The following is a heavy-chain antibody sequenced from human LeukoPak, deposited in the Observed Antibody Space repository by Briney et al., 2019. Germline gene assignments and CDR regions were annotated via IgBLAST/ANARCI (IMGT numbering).Heavy chain of an antibody. CDR3: ARDLPPKVGATTFHFYYYGMDV. J-gene: IGHJ6*02. Sequence: TPSQTLSLTCTVSGGSISSGGYYWSWIRQPPGKGLEWIGYIYHSGSTYYNPSLKSRVTISVDRSKNQFSLKLSSVTAADTAVYYCARDLPPKVGATTFHFYYYGMDVWGQGTTVTVSS. V-gene: IGHV4-30-2*01. D-gene: IGHD1-26*01. CDR2: IYHSGST. CDR1: GGSISSGGYY.